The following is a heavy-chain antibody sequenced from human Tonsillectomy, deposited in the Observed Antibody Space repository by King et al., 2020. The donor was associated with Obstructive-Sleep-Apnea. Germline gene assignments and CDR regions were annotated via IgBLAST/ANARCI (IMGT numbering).Heavy chain of an antibody. D-gene: IGHD3-22*01. CDR3: ARRSGGYYPYYVDS. Sequence: QLQESGPGLVKPSETLSLTCTVSGGSVNSNSDFWGWIRQPPGKGLEWIGNIYYSGTTYYSPSLKSRVTISVDTSKNQFSLKLSSVTAADTAIYFCARRSGGYYPYYVDSWGHGTLVTVSS. CDR1: GGSVNSNSDF. CDR2: IYYSGTT. J-gene: IGHJ4*01. V-gene: IGHV4-39*07.